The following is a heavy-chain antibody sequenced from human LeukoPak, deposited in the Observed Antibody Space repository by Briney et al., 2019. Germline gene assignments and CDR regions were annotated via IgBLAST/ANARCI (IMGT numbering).Heavy chain of an antibody. D-gene: IGHD4-17*01. V-gene: IGHV3-48*02. Sequence: GGSLRLSCAASGFTLSAYSMNWVRQAPGKGLEWVSYISGGDNTIYYADSVKGRFTISRDNANGLLYLQMSSLGDEDTAIYYCAREGYNDYGTRYFDYWGQGTLVTVSS. J-gene: IGHJ4*02. CDR2: ISGGDNTI. CDR3: AREGYNDYGTRYFDY. CDR1: GFTLSAYS.